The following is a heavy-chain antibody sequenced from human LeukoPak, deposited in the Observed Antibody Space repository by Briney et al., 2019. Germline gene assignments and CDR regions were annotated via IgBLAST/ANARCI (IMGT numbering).Heavy chain of an antibody. D-gene: IGHD4-11*01. CDR3: ARGGDYSAFDI. CDR2: INHSGST. J-gene: IGHJ3*02. Sequence: SETLSLTCAVYGGSFSGYYWSWIRQPPGKGLEWIGEINHSGSTNYNPSLKSRVSISVDTSKNQFSLKLSSVTAADTAVYYCARGGDYSAFDIWGQGTMVTVSS. CDR1: GGSFSGYY. V-gene: IGHV4-34*01.